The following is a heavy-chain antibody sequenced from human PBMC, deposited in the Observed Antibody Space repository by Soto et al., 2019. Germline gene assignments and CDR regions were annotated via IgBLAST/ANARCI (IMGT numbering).Heavy chain of an antibody. J-gene: IGHJ4*02. D-gene: IGHD2-2*01. Sequence: ETLALTCGVNDGSLNGYFWSWIRQSPGKGLEWIGEVNPSGSTSHNPSLKSRVTLSIDTSKNQFSLRLSSVTAADSAIYYCARRGRYCSSRTSCYFYFDSWVQGTLVTVSS. CDR1: DGSLNGYF. CDR3: ARRGRYCSSRTSCYFYFDS. V-gene: IGHV4-34*01. CDR2: VNPSGST.